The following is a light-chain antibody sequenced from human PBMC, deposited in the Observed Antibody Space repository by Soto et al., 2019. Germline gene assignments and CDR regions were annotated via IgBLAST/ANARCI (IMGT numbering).Light chain of an antibody. J-gene: IGKJ4*01. Sequence: EIVMTQSPATLSLSPGERATLSCRASQSVSSSYLSWYQLKPGQAPRLLIYGASTRATGIPARFSGSGSGTDFTLTISSLQPEDFAVYYCQQDYNLPPTFGGGTKVEIK. CDR3: QQDYNLPPT. CDR2: GAS. V-gene: IGKV3D-7*01. CDR1: QSVSSSY.